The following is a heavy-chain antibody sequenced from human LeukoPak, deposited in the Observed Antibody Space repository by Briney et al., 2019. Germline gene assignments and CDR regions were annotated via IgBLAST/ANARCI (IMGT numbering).Heavy chain of an antibody. CDR2: IYYSGST. CDR3: AREPIDTIFGVVIR. CDR1: GGSISSGDYY. D-gene: IGHD3-3*01. V-gene: IGHV4-30-4*01. J-gene: IGHJ3*01. Sequence: PSETLSLTCTVSGGSISSGDYYWSWIRQPPGKGLEWIGYIYYSGSTYYNPSLKSRVTISVDTSKNQFSLKLSSVTAADTAVYYCAREPIDTIFGVVIRWGQGTMVTVSS.